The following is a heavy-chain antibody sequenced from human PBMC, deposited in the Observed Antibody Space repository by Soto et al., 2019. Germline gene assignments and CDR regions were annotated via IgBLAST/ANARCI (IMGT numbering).Heavy chain of an antibody. CDR1: GGTFSSYA. V-gene: IGHV1-69*13. CDR2: IIPIFRRT. Sequence: SVKVSCKASGGTFSSYAITGVRQAPGQGLEWMGGIIPIFRRTNYAQKFRDRVTISADESTRTVYMELSSLTSEDTAVYFCALVPSARAGIPFSGGNTPSFCMDVCGHGTSVTVSS. J-gene: IGHJ6*02. CDR3: ALVPSARAGIPFSGGNTPSFCMDV. D-gene: IGHD3-9*01.